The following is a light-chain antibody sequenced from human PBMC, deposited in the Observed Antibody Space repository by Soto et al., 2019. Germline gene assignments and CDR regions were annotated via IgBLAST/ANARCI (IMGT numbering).Light chain of an antibody. CDR1: QSIKNW. CDR2: KAS. J-gene: IGKJ1*01. V-gene: IGKV1-5*03. Sequence: DLQMTQSPSTLSASLVDRVTITCRASQSIKNWLAWYQQKPGEAPKLLIYKASTLESGVPSRFSGSGSGTEFTLTISSMQPDDFATYYCQQYHGYSRTFGQGTKVDIK. CDR3: QQYHGYSRT.